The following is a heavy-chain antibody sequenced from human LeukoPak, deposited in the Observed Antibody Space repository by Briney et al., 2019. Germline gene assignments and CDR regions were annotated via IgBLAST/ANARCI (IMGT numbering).Heavy chain of an antibody. CDR1: GVSIDTYF. J-gene: IGHJ4*02. CDR2: VYYTGIT. V-gene: IGHV4-59*01. CDR3: ASQLGGTTFH. D-gene: IGHD1/OR15-1a*01. Sequence: SETLSLTCTVSGVSIDTYFWSWIRQPPGKGLEWIGYVYYTGITNYNPSLKSRVSISLDTSKNQFSLRLNSVTAAETAVYYCASQLGGTTFHWGQGTLITVSS.